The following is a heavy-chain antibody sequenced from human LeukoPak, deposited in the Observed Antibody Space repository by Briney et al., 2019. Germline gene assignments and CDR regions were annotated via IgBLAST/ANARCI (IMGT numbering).Heavy chain of an antibody. V-gene: IGHV1-69*06. Sequence: ASVKVSCRASGGTFSTYTINWVRQAPGQGLEWVGGIIPIFGTANYAQKFQGRVTITADKSTSTVYMELSSLRSEDTAVYYCARDAGTTFYYGMDVWGKGTTVTVSS. J-gene: IGHJ6*04. CDR2: IIPIFGTA. D-gene: IGHD1-1*01. CDR3: ARDAGTTFYYGMDV. CDR1: GGTFSTYT.